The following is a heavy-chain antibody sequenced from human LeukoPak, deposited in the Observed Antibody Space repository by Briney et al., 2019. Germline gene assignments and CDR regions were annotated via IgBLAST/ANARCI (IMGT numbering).Heavy chain of an antibody. CDR3: ARPFRSQAKYYYYMDV. V-gene: IGHV4-34*01. D-gene: IGHD2/OR15-2a*01. CDR2: INHSGST. Sequence: PSETLSLTCAVYGGSFSGYYWSWIRQPPGKGLEWIGEINHSGSTNYNPSLKSRVTISVDTSKNQFSLKLSSVTAADTAVYYCARPFRSQAKYYYYMDVWGKGTTVTVSS. J-gene: IGHJ6*03. CDR1: GGSFSGYY.